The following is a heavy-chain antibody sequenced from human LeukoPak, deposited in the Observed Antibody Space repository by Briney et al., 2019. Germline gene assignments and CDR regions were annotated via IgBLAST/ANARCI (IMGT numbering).Heavy chain of an antibody. Sequence: GGSLRLSCAASGFAFDAYGMSLVHQAPGKGLEWVSGINWNGGSIGYADSVKGRFTTSRDNAKNSLYLQINSLRAEDTALYYCARADEDGCGFFGFDYWGQGTLVTVSS. V-gene: IGHV3-20*04. J-gene: IGHJ4*02. CDR2: INWNGGSI. CDR1: GFAFDAYG. CDR3: ARADEDGCGFFGFDY. D-gene: IGHD5-24*01.